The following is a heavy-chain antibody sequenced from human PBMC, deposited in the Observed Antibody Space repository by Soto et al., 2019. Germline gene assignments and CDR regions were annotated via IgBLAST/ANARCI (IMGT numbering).Heavy chain of an antibody. Sequence: QVQLVQSGAEVKTPGASVKVSCKASGYTFTKYAISWMRQAPGQGLAWVGWISVYNGNTKYAENLQGRVTVTTDTSTTTVYMEVRSLRSDDTAGDYCAREGAGLYYYYYGMDVWGQGTTVTVPS. CDR1: GYTFTKYA. V-gene: IGHV1-18*01. CDR2: ISVYNGNT. D-gene: IGHD6-19*01. J-gene: IGHJ6*02. CDR3: AREGAGLYYYYYGMDV.